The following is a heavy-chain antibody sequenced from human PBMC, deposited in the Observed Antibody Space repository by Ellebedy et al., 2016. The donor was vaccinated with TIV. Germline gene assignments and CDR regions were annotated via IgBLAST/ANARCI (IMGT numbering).Heavy chain of an antibody. V-gene: IGHV3-23*01. CDR1: GFTFSSYA. D-gene: IGHD3-3*01. Sequence: GESLKISCAASGFTFSSYAMSWVRQAPGKGLEWVSTISGSGVSTYYADSVKGRFTISRDNSKNTLYLQMNSLGAEDTAVYYCAKATDDFWSGSPNYYFDYWGQGTLVTVSS. CDR3: AKATDDFWSGSPNYYFDY. CDR2: ISGSGVST. J-gene: IGHJ4*02.